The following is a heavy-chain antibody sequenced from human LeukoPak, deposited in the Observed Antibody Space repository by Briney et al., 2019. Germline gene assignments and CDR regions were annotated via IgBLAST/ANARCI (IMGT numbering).Heavy chain of an antibody. V-gene: IGHV1-18*01. CDR2: INIYSGNT. Sequence: ASVKVSCKASGYTFTSYGISWVRQAPGQGLEWMGWINIYSGNTNYAHKLQGRVTMTTDTSTSTAYMELRSLRSDDTAVYYCARDYWLPKASPYYYGMDVWGQGTTVTVSS. CDR3: ARDYWLPKASPYYYGMDV. CDR1: GYTFTSYG. J-gene: IGHJ6*02. D-gene: IGHD5-12*01.